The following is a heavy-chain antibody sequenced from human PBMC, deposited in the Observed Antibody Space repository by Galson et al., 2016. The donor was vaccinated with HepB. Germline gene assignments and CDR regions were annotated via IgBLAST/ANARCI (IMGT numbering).Heavy chain of an antibody. Sequence: SVKVSCKASGGTFSTYTITWVRQAPGQGLEWMGRIIPTLGITKYARKFQGTITLTADKSTSTANMELRSLRSGDTAVYYCVRDLGHSMDVWGNGTTVIVSS. CDR2: IIPTLGIT. CDR3: VRDLGHSMDV. V-gene: IGHV1-69*04. CDR1: GGTFSTYT. D-gene: IGHD3-16*01. J-gene: IGHJ6*04.